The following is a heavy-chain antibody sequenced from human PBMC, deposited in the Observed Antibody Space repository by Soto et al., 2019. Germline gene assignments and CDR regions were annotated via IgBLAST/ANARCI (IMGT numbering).Heavy chain of an antibody. V-gene: IGHV1-8*01. CDR3: ARNHGADIWTGYYIWFDP. D-gene: IGHD3-9*01. CDR2: MNPNSGNT. Sequence: QVQLVQSGAEVKKPGASVKVSCKASGYTFTSYDINWVRQATGQGVEWMGWMNPNSGNTGYAQKFQGRVTMTRNTSISTAYMELSSLRSEDTAVYYCARNHGADIWTGYYIWFDPWGQGTLVTVSS. J-gene: IGHJ5*02. CDR1: GYTFTSYD.